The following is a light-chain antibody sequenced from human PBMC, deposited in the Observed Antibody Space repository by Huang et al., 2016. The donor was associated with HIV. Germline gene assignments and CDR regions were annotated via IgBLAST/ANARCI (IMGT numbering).Light chain of an antibody. CDR3: HQYNNWPPPLT. J-gene: IGKJ4*01. V-gene: IGKV3-15*01. CDR1: QSINTN. CDR2: GAS. Sequence: EIVMTQFPATLSVSTGERATLSCRASQSINTNLAWYQQKPGQAPRLLIYGASTRATGIPARFSGSGSETEFTLTISSLQSEDFAVYYCHQYNNWPPPLTFGGGTKVEIK.